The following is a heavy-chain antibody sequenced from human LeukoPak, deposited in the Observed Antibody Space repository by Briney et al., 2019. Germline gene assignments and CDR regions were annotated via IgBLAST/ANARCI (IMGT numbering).Heavy chain of an antibody. CDR3: VRGYSFGPYGMDV. V-gene: IGHV3-64D*09. Sequence: GGALRLSCSASGFPFSSYAMHWVRQAPGKGLEDVSAISDSGGSTYYADSGKGRFTISRDNSKNTPYLQMSSLRAEDTAVYFCVRGYSFGPYGMDVWGQGTTVTVSS. J-gene: IGHJ6*02. D-gene: IGHD2-15*01. CDR2: ISDSGGST. CDR1: GFPFSSYA.